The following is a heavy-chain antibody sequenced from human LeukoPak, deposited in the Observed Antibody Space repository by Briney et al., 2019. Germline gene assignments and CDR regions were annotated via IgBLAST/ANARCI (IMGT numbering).Heavy chain of an antibody. D-gene: IGHD3-10*01. CDR2: INPNSGGT. CDR1: GYTFTGYY. CDR3: ARESSYYGSGSSLGYMDV. Sequence: ASVKVSCKASGYTFTGYYMHWVRQAPGQGLEWMGWINPNSGGTNYAQKFQGRVTMTRDTSISTAYMELSRLGSDDTAVYYCARESSYYGSGSSLGYMDVWGKGTTVTISS. V-gene: IGHV1-2*02. J-gene: IGHJ6*03.